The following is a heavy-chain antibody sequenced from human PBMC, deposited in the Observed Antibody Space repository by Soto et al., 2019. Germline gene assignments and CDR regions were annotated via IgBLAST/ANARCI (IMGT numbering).Heavy chain of an antibody. CDR2: IYHSGST. Sequence: PSETLSLTCAVSGSSISSGSYWGWIRQPPGKGLEWIGSIYHSGSTYYNPSLKSRVSIPVDTSKNQFSLKLTSVTAADTAVYFCARDNYYYDTSGYRIFDYWGQGTLVTVSS. CDR1: GSSISSGSY. J-gene: IGHJ4*02. V-gene: IGHV4-38-2*02. CDR3: ARDNYYYDTSGYRIFDY. D-gene: IGHD3-22*01.